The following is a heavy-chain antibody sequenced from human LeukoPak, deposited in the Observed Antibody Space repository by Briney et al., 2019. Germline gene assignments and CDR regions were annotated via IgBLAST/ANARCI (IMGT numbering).Heavy chain of an antibody. D-gene: IGHD4-17*01. J-gene: IGHJ4*02. CDR3: AKEYGNLTKVTNFDF. CDR1: GGTFDSSP. CDR2: IIPILAVA. Sequence: SVKVSCKASGGTFDSSPITWVRQAPGQGLEWMGRIIPILAVANYAQKSQGRVTITADKSTRTAYLELITLRSEDTAVYYCAKEYGNLTKVTNFDFWGQGTLVTVSS. V-gene: IGHV1-69*04.